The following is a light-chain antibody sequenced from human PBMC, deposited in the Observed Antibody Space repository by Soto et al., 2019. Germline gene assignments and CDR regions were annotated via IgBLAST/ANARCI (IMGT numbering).Light chain of an antibody. J-gene: IGKJ5*01. CDR1: QSVSSSY. CDR2: GAS. CDR3: QQYNNWPPIT. V-gene: IGKV3D-15*01. Sequence: IVLTPSPGTLSLSPCERATLSSSASQSVSSSYLAWYQQRPGQAPRLLIYGASTRATGIPVRFSGSGSGTEFTLTISSLQSEDFAVYYCQQYNNWPPITFGQGTRLEI.